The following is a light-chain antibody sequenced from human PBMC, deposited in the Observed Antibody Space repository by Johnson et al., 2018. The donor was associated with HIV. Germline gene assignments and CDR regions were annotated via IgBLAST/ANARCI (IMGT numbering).Light chain of an antibody. CDR1: SSNIGNNY. CDR3: ATWDTSLSTGGV. CDR2: ENN. V-gene: IGLV1-51*02. Sequence: QPVLTQPPSVSAAPGQKVTISCSGSSSNIGNNYVSWYQHLPGRAPKVLIYENNKRPSGIPDRFSGSKSGTSATLDITGLQTGDEADYYCATWDTSLSTGGVFGTGTKVTVL. J-gene: IGLJ1*01.